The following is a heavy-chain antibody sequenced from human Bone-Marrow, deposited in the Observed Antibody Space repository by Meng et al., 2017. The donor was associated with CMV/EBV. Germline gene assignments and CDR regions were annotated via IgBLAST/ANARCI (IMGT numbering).Heavy chain of an antibody. CDR1: GIRFDDYG. J-gene: IGHJ5*02. CDR3: ARGRYSSSWLFWSWFDP. V-gene: IGHV3-30*02. D-gene: IGHD6-13*01. Sequence: GGSLRLSCVASGIRFDDYGMHWVRQTPGKGLEWVAFIRHDGTNKFYGDSVKGRFTISRDNSKNTLYLQMNSLRAEDTAVYYCARGRYSSSWLFWSWFDPWGQGTLVTVSS. CDR2: IRHDGTNK.